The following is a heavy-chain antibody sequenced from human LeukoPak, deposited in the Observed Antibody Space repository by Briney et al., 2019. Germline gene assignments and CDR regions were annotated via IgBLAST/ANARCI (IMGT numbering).Heavy chain of an antibody. CDR2: IYYSGST. D-gene: IGHD1-26*01. J-gene: IGHJ4*02. CDR1: GGSISSGDYY. V-gene: IGHV4-30-4*01. Sequence: SETLSLTCTVSGGSISSGDYYWSWIRQPPGKGLEWIGYIYYSGSTYYNPSLKGRVTISVDTSKNQFSLKLSSVTAADTAVYYCARVRIVGAIYFDYWGQGTLVTVSS. CDR3: ARVRIVGAIYFDY.